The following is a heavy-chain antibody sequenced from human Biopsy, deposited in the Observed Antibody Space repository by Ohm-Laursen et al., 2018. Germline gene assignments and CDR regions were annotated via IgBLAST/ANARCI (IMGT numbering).Heavy chain of an antibody. D-gene: IGHD3-22*01. CDR3: TKNTQWEGSGYLDAFHI. CDR2: ISSDGTKE. Sequence: SLRLSCAASGFSVNTYGMHWVRQGPGKGLEWVSVISSDGTKELYADSVKGRFTISRDNSKNTLYLQMTSLRPEDTALYYCTKNTQWEGSGYLDAFHIWGHGAMVTVSS. CDR1: GFSVNTYG. J-gene: IGHJ3*02. V-gene: IGHV3-30*18.